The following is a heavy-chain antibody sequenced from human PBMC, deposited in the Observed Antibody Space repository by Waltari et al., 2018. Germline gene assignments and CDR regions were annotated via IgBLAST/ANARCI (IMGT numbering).Heavy chain of an antibody. CDR3: ARAPGTRSIAARPADY. J-gene: IGHJ4*02. CDR2: INPNSGGT. Sequence: QVQLVQSGAEVKKPGASVKVSCKASGYTFTGYYMHWVRQAPGQGLEWMGWINPNSGGTNYAQKFQGRVTMTRDTSISTAYMELSRLRSDDTAVYYCARAPGTRSIAARPADYWGQGTLVTVSS. D-gene: IGHD6-6*01. CDR1: GYTFTGYY. V-gene: IGHV1-2*02.